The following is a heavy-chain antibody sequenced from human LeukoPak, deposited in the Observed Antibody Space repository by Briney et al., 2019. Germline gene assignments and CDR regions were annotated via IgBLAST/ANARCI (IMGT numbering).Heavy chain of an antibody. CDR3: ARTHRAGIAVAGTDY. Sequence: ASVKVSCKASGYTLTRFYMHWVRQAPGQGLEWMGIINPSGGSTSYAQKFQGRVTITADESTSTAYMELSSLRSEDTAVYYCARTHRAGIAVAGTDYWGQGTLVTVSS. CDR1: GYTLTRFY. J-gene: IGHJ4*02. V-gene: IGHV1-46*01. CDR2: INPSGGST. D-gene: IGHD6-19*01.